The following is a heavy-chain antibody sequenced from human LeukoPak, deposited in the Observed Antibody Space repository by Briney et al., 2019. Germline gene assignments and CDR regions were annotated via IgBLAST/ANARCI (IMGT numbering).Heavy chain of an antibody. Sequence: GRSLRLSCAASGFTFSSYGMHWVRQAPGKGLEWVAVIWYDGSNKYYADSVKGRFTISRDNSTNTLYLQMNSLRAEDTAGYYCARIAVAGTLYYYYGMDVWGQGTTVTVSS. J-gene: IGHJ6*02. CDR3: ARIAVAGTLYYYYGMDV. D-gene: IGHD6-19*01. CDR2: IWYDGSNK. CDR1: GFTFSSYG. V-gene: IGHV3-33*01.